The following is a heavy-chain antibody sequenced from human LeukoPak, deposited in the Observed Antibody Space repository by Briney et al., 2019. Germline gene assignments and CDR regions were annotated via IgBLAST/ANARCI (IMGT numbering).Heavy chain of an antibody. CDR2: ISSSGSTI. J-gene: IGHJ3*02. D-gene: IGHD2-15*01. CDR1: GFTFSSYE. Sequence: GGSLRLSCAASGFTFSSYEMNWVRQAPGKGLEWVSYISSSGSTIYYADSVKGRFTISRDNAKNSLFLQMSSLRADDTAVYYCARDRPYCSGGTCYSDAFDIWGQGTVVTVSS. V-gene: IGHV3-48*03. CDR3: ARDRPYCSGGTCYSDAFDI.